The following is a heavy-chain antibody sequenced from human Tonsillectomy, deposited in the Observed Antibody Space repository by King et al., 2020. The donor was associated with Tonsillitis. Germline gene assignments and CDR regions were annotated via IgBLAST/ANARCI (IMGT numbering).Heavy chain of an antibody. CDR3: ARDLVDYGWFDP. CDR1: GFTVSSNY. V-gene: IGHV3-66*01. J-gene: IGHJ5*02. D-gene: IGHD4-17*01. CDR2: IYSGGST. Sequence: QLVESGGGLVQPGGSLRLSCAASGFTVSSNYMNWVRQAPGKGLEWVSVIYSGGSTYYADSVKGRFTISRDNSKNTLYLQMNSLRAEDTAVYYCARDLVDYGWFDPWGQGTLVTVSS.